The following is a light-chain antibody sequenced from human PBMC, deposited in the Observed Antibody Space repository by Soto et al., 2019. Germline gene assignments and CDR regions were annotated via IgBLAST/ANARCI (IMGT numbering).Light chain of an antibody. CDR3: QQYQHKSYPYT. V-gene: IGKV1-5*03. CDR1: QSIDIN. CDR2: KAS. Sequence: DIQMTQSPSTLSASVGDRVTITCRASQSIDINLAWYQQKPGKAPNLLIYKASSLESGVPSRFSGSGSGTEFTLTISSLQPDDFATYYCQQYQHKSYPYTIGQGTKLEIK. J-gene: IGKJ2*01.